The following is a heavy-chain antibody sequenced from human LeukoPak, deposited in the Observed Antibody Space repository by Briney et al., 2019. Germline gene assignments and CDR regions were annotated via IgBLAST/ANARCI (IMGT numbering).Heavy chain of an antibody. CDR2: INHSGST. J-gene: IGHJ4*02. CDR3: ARGDSSSPYFDY. V-gene: IGHV4-34*01. D-gene: IGHD6-6*01. Sequence: SETLSLTCAVYGGSFSGYYWSWIRQPPGKGLGWIGEINHSGSTNYNPSLKSRVTISVDTSKNQFSLKLSSVTAADTAVYYCARGDSSSPYFDYWGQGTLVTVSS. CDR1: GGSFSGYY.